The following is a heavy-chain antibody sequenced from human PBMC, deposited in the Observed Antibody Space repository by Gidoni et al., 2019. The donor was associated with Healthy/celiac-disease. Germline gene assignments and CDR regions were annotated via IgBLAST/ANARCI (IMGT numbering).Heavy chain of an antibody. CDR1: GFTFSNAW. CDR2: IKSKTDGGTT. V-gene: IGHV3-15*07. Sequence: EVQLVESGGGLVTPGGSLRLPCAASGFTFSNAWMNWVRQAPGKGLGWVGRIKSKTDGGTTDYAAPVKGRFTISRDDSKNTLYLQMNSLKTEDTAVYYCTTDLWLPWEIDYWGQGTLVTVSS. J-gene: IGHJ4*02. CDR3: TTDLWLPWEIDY. D-gene: IGHD5-12*01.